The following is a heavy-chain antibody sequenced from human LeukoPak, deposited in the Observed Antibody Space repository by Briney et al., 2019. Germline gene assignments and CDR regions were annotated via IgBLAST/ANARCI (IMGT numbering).Heavy chain of an antibody. CDR3: AAEGGGDAFDI. Sequence: SVKVSCKASGGTFSSYAISWVRQAPGQGLEWMGGIIPIFGTANYAQKFQGRVTITTDESTSTAYMELSSLRSENTAVYYCAAEGGGDAFDIWGQGTMVTVSS. J-gene: IGHJ3*02. CDR2: IIPIFGTA. D-gene: IGHD3-16*01. CDR1: GGTFSSYA. V-gene: IGHV1-69*05.